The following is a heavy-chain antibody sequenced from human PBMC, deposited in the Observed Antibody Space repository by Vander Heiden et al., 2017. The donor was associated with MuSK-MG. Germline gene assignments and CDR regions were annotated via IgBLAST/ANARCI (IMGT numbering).Heavy chain of an antibody. V-gene: IGHV3-30*04. CDR3: GKGRSARLADYFDY. D-gene: IGHD2-15*01. Sequence: QVQLVASGGGVVQPGRSLRLSCAAPGFTSRSYAMHWCRQVPGTGLDWAAVISYDGRNKYYADSGKGRFTISRDNSKNTLYRQMNRMSDDATAVYYYGKGRSARLADYFDYWGQGTLVTVSS. CDR2: ISYDGRNK. J-gene: IGHJ4*02. CDR1: GFTSRSYA.